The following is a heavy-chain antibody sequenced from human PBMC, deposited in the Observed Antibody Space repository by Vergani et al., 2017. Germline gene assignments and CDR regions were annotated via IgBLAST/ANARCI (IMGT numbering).Heavy chain of an antibody. CDR2: IIPILGIA. V-gene: IGHV1-69*02. J-gene: IGHJ5*02. D-gene: IGHD5/OR15-5a*01. CDR1: GGTFSSYT. CDR3: ARARLRSRNWFDP. Sequence: QVQLVQSGAEVKKPGSSVKVSCKASGGTFSSYTISWVRQAPGQGLEWMGRIIPILGIANYAQKFQGRVTITADKSTSTAYMELSSLRSEDTAVYYCARARLRSRNWFDPWGQGTLVTVSS.